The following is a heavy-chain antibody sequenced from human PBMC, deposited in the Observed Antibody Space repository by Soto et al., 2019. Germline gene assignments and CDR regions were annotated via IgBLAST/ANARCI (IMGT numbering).Heavy chain of an antibody. CDR2: ISGDGVT. V-gene: IGHV3-23*01. Sequence: GGSLRLSCAASGFTFSTYAMSWVRQVPGKGLQWLSAISGDGVTWYIDSVKGRFTISRDNSRNTVSLQMTSLRAEDTALYYCARDRSYPRDTFDIWGQGTMVTVSS. J-gene: IGHJ3*02. D-gene: IGHD5-18*01. CDR3: ARDRSYPRDTFDI. CDR1: GFTFSTYA.